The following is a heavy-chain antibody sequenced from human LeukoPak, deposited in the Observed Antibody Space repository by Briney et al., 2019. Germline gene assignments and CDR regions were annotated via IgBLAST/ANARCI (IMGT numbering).Heavy chain of an antibody. CDR3: TRESGAFSPFGF. V-gene: IGHV4-4*02. CDR2: VHLSGAT. D-gene: IGHD1-26*01. J-gene: IGHJ4*02. CDR1: GGSITTTNW. Sequence: SSETLSLTCAVSGGSITTTNWWSWVRQPPGKGLEWIGEVHLSGATNYNPSLESRVSMSIDKSKNHLSLEVASVTAADTAIYYCTRESGAFSPFGFWGQGTLVTVSS.